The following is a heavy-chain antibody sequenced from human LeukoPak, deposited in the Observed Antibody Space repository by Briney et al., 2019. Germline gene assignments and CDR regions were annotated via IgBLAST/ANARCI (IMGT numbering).Heavy chain of an antibody. D-gene: IGHD1-26*01. CDR1: GFTFGNYA. V-gene: IGHV3-23*01. Sequence: GGSLRLSCEASGFTFGNYAMNWVRQAPGKGLEWVSTISGTGSSTYYADSAKGRFTISRDNSKDTLFLHMNTLRAEDTAIYYCAKDRTVGASYWYFDLWGRGTLVTVSS. CDR3: AKDRTVGASYWYFDL. CDR2: ISGTGSST. J-gene: IGHJ2*01.